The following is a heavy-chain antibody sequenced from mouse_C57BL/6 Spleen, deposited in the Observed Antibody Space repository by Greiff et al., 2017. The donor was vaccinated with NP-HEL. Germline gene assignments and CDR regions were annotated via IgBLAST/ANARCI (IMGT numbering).Heavy chain of an antibody. D-gene: IGHD1-1*01. CDR3: ARGYGGSYDYAMDY. J-gene: IGHJ4*01. CDR1: GFTFSDYG. Sequence: EVKVVESGGGLVKPGGSLKLSCAASGFTFSDYGMHWVRQAPEKGLEWVAYISSGSSTIYYADTVKGRFTISRDNAKNTLFPQMTSLRSEDTAMYYCARGYGGSYDYAMDYWGQGTSVTVSS. V-gene: IGHV5-17*01. CDR2: ISSGSSTI.